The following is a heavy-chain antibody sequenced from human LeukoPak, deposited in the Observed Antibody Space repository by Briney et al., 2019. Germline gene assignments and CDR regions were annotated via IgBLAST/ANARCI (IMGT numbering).Heavy chain of an antibody. J-gene: IGHJ4*02. CDR1: GFTFSNAW. D-gene: IGHD1-26*01. CDR2: IKRKTDGSTT. Sequence: GGSLRLSCAASGFTFSNAWMSWVRQAPGKGVEWVGRIKRKTDGSTTDYAAPVKGRFTISRDYSKSTLYLQMNSLKTEDTAVYYCTTVRWELRDPGDYWGQGTLVTVSS. CDR3: TTVRWELRDPGDY. V-gene: IGHV3-15*01.